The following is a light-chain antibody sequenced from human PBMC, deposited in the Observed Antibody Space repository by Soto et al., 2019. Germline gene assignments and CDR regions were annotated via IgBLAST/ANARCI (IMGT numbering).Light chain of an antibody. Sequence: VVLTQSLGTLSLSPGERATLSCRASQRVSSHLAWYQQKRGQAPRLLISDTSNRATGIPARFSGSGSGTEFTLTINSLQSEDFAVYYCQRYNNWPLTFGGGSMVDVK. J-gene: IGKJ4*01. CDR2: DTS. CDR3: QRYNNWPLT. CDR1: QRVSSH. V-gene: IGKV3D-15*01.